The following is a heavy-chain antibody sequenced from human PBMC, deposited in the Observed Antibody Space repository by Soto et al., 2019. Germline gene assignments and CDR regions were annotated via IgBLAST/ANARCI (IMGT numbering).Heavy chain of an antibody. Sequence: QVQLQESGPGLVKPSETLSLTCTVSGGSVSSGSYYWSWIRQPPGKGLEWIGYIYYSGSTNYNPSLKSRVTISVDTSKNQFSLKLSSVTAADTAVYYCARVPYYYDSSGFGYFDYWGQGTLVTVSS. J-gene: IGHJ4*02. CDR1: GGSVSSGSYY. CDR3: ARVPYYYDSSGFGYFDY. V-gene: IGHV4-61*01. D-gene: IGHD3-22*01. CDR2: IYYSGST.